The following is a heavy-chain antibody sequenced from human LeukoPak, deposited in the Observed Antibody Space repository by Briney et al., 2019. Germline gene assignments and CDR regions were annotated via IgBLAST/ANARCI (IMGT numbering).Heavy chain of an antibody. CDR1: GFTFSSYS. Sequence: GGSLRLSCAASGFTFSSYSMNWVRQAPGKGLEWVSSISSSSSYIYYADSVKGRFTISRDNSKNTLYLQMHSLRAEDTAVYYCEKGGGYEPQYYYYYRDVGEKGTTVTIPS. V-gene: IGHV3-21*01. CDR2: ISSSSSYI. CDR3: EKGGGYEPQYYYYYRDV. J-gene: IGHJ6*03. D-gene: IGHD5-12*01.